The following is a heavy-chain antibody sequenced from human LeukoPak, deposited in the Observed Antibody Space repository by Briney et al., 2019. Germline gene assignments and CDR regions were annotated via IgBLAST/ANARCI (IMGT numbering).Heavy chain of an antibody. J-gene: IGHJ4*02. CDR3: AKDRLGGPYFFHY. Sequence: GGSLRLSCAASGFTFSDYYMSWIRQAPGKGLEWVSYISGSGSTIFYADSVKGRFTISRDNSKNTLYLQINSLRAEDTAVYFCAKDRLGGPYFFHYWGQGTLVTVSS. V-gene: IGHV3-11*01. D-gene: IGHD3-16*01. CDR2: ISGSGSTI. CDR1: GFTFSDYY.